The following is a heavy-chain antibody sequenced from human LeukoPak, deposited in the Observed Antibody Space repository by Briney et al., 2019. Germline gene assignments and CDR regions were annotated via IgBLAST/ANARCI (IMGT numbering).Heavy chain of an antibody. CDR1: GFTFSSYW. Sequence: AGGSLRLSCAASGFTFSSYWMHWVRQAPGKGLVWVSHINSDGHTTTYADSVKGRFTISRDNAKNSLYLQMNSLRAEDTAVYYCARSGYYGSGSYRAFDYWGQGTLVTVSS. V-gene: IGHV3-74*01. J-gene: IGHJ4*02. CDR3: ARSGYYGSGSYRAFDY. D-gene: IGHD3-10*01. CDR2: INSDGHTT.